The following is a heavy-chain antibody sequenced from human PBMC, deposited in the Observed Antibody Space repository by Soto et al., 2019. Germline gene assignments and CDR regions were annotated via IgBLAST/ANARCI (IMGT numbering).Heavy chain of an antibody. CDR1: GFTFSSYW. J-gene: IGHJ3*01. V-gene: IGHV3-74*01. D-gene: IGHD3-16*02. Sequence: EVQLVESGGGLVQPGGSLRLSCAASGFTFSSYWMYWVRQAPGKGLVWVSRIKTDGSITSYADSVKGRFTVSRDNARDMLYLQMNSLRAEDTAVYYCARDSGGLRLGESSLYGEKDSFDVWDQGTLVTVSS. CDR2: IKTDGSIT. CDR3: ARDSGGLRLGESSLYGEKDSFDV.